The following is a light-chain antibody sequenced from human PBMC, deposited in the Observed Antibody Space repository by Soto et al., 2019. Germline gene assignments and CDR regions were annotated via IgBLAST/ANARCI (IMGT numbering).Light chain of an antibody. Sequence: EIVLTQSPAPLSVSPGEGATLSCRASQSISSYLAWYQQKPGQAPRLLIYDASSRATGIPARFSGSGSGTDFTLTISRLETEDFAVYYCQQRSNWPTLTSGGGTKVDIK. J-gene: IGKJ4*01. CDR2: DAS. V-gene: IGKV3-11*01. CDR3: QQRSNWPTLT. CDR1: QSISSY.